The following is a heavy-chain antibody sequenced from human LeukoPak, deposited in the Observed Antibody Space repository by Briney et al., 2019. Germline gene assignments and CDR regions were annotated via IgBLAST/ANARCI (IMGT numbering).Heavy chain of an antibody. J-gene: IGHJ4*02. CDR1: GFTFSSYE. CDR3: ARAAYEFDY. CDR2: ISSSGSTI. D-gene: IGHD5-12*01. V-gene: IGHV3-48*03. Sequence: GGSLRLSCAASGFTFSSYEMNWVRQAPGKGLEWVSYISSSGSTIYYADSVKGRFTISRDNAKNSLYLQMNSLGAEDTAVYYCARAAYEFDYWGQGTLVTVSS.